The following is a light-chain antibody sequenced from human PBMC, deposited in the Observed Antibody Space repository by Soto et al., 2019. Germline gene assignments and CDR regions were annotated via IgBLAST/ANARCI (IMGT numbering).Light chain of an antibody. Sequence: QSVLTQPPSASGSPGQSVTISCTGTSSDVGGYNYVSWYQQHPGKAPKLMIYEVSKRPSGVPDLFSDSKSGNTASLTVSGLQAEDEADYYCSSYAGSNNLGVFGGGTKLTVL. J-gene: IGLJ2*01. CDR2: EVS. CDR1: SSDVGGYNY. V-gene: IGLV2-8*01. CDR3: SSYAGSNNLGV.